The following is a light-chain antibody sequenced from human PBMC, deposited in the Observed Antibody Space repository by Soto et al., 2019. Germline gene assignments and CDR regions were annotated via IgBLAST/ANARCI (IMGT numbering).Light chain of an antibody. CDR3: QHYGSSLLFT. J-gene: IGKJ3*01. Sequence: IVLTQSPGTLSLSPGERATLSCRASQSVSSSYLAWYQQKPGQAPRLLIYGASSRATGIPDRFSGSGSGTYFTLTISRLEPEDFAVYYCQHYGSSLLFTFGPGTKVDIK. V-gene: IGKV3-20*01. CDR1: QSVSSSY. CDR2: GAS.